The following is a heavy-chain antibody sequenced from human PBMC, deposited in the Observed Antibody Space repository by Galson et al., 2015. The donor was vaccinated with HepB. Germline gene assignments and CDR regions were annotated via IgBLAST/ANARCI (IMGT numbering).Heavy chain of an antibody. CDR1: GYTFTGYY. CDR2: INPNSGGT. J-gene: IGHJ3*02. Sequence: SVKVSCKASGYTFTGYYMHWVRQAPGQGLEWMGRINPNSGGTNYAQKFQGRVTMTRDTSISTAYMELSRLRSDDTAVYYCALIPGLVGATRGGNDAFDIWGQGTMVTVSS. CDR3: ALIPGLVGATRGGNDAFDI. D-gene: IGHD1-26*01. V-gene: IGHV1-2*06.